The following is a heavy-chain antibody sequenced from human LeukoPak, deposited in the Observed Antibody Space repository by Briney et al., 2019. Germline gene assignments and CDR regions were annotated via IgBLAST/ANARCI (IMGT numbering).Heavy chain of an antibody. D-gene: IGHD6-19*01. V-gene: IGHV1-18*01. CDR1: GYTFTSYG. CDR2: IGAYNGNT. J-gene: IGHJ4*02. CDR3: ASGLWQWPPGY. Sequence: GASVKVSCKASGYTFTSYGISWVRQAPGQGLELMGWIGAYNGNTNYAQKLQGRVTMTTDTSTSTAYMELRSLRSDDTAVYYCASGLWQWPPGYWGQGTLVTVSS.